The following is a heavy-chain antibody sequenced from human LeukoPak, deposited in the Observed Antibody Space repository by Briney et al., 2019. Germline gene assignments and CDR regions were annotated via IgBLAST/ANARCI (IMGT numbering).Heavy chain of an antibody. V-gene: IGHV3-7*01. CDR3: ARDRGYSAFDY. CDR2: MKEDGGEI. J-gene: IGHJ4*02. D-gene: IGHD4-23*01. Sequence: PGGSLRLSCAASAFPFSNFWRSWLGQAQGKGLEGVGNMKEDGGEINHVYSVKGRFTISRDNAKTSLELQMNSLRVDDTAVYYCARDRGYSAFDYWGQGTLATVSS. CDR1: AFPFSNFW.